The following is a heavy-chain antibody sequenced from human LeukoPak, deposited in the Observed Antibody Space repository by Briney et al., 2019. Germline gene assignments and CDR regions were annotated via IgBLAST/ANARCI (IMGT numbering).Heavy chain of an antibody. CDR3: ARDRSSLNLPGAFDI. Sequence: ASVKVSCKASGYTFTSYGISWVRQAPGQGLEWXXXISAYNGNTNYAQKLQGRVTMTTDTSTSTAYMELRSLRSDDTAVYYCARDRSSLNLPGAFDIWGQGTMVTVSS. CDR2: ISAYNGNT. D-gene: IGHD1-14*01. CDR1: GYTFTSYG. J-gene: IGHJ3*02. V-gene: IGHV1-18*01.